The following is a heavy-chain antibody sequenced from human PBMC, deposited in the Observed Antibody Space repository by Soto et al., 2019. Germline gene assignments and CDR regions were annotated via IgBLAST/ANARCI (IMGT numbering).Heavy chain of an antibody. V-gene: IGHV1-3*01. Sequence: QVQLVQSGAEVKKHGASVKVYCKASGYTFTTYTMHWLRQAPGQWPEWMGWINAGNGDTRYLQKFQGRVIFTRDTSASSAYMKVSSLRYEDTTVYYCVAVDYGDYWGQGNLVIVSS. CDR3: VAVDYGDY. CDR2: INAGNGDT. J-gene: IGHJ4*02. CDR1: GYTFTTYT. D-gene: IGHD3-16*01.